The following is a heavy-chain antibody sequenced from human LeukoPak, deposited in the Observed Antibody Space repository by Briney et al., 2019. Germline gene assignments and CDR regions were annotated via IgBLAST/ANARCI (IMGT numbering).Heavy chain of an antibody. CDR2: IKSKTDGGTT. V-gene: IGHV3-15*01. D-gene: IGHD6-6*01. CDR1: GFTFSNAW. CDR3: TTDPQYSSSSEDY. J-gene: IGHJ4*02. Sequence: GGSLRLSCAASGFTFSNAWMSWVRQAPGKGLEWVGRIKSKTDGGTTDYAAPVKGRFTIPRDDSKNTLYLQMNSLKTEDTAVYYCTTDPQYSSSSEDYWGQGTLVTVSS.